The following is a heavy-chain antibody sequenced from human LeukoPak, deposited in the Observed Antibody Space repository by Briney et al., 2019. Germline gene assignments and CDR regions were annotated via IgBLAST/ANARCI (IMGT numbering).Heavy chain of an antibody. CDR3: ARDPSVWSGYSDWFDP. D-gene: IGHD3-3*01. CDR1: EFTSSTYW. Sequence: PGGSLRLSCEAPEFTSSTYWMHWVRKAPGKGLVWFSRINSDGSSTSYADSVKGRFTISRDNAKNTLYLQMNSLRAEDTAVYYCARDPSVWSGYSDWFDPWGQGTLVTVSS. CDR2: INSDGSST. J-gene: IGHJ5*02. V-gene: IGHV3-74*01.